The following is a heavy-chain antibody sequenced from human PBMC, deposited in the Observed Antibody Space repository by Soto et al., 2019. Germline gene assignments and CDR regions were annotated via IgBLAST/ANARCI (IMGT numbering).Heavy chain of an antibody. CDR1: GFSLSTSEVG. J-gene: IGHJ4*02. CDR2: IYWDDDQ. D-gene: IGHD2-2*01. Sequence: SGPTLVNPTQTLTLTCTLSGFSLSTSEVGVGWIRQPPGKALEWLALIYWDDDQRYRPSLKTRLTITKDTSKNQVVLTMTNMDPVDTATYYCAHLFGGCSSGRCSPLRFDYWGQGALVTVSS. V-gene: IGHV2-5*02. CDR3: AHLFGGCSSGRCSPLRFDY.